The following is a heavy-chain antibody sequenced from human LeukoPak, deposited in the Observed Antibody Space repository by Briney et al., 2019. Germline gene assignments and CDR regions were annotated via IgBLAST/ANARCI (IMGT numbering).Heavy chain of an antibody. V-gene: IGHV4-34*01. Sequence: SETLSLTCAVYGGSFSGYYWSWIRQPPGKGLEWIGEINHSGSTNYNPSLKSRVTISVDTSKNQLSLKLSSVTAADTAVYYCARRRYLSRYFDYWGQGTLVTVSS. D-gene: IGHD1-1*01. CDR2: INHSGST. CDR1: GGSFSGYY. CDR3: ARRRYLSRYFDY. J-gene: IGHJ4*02.